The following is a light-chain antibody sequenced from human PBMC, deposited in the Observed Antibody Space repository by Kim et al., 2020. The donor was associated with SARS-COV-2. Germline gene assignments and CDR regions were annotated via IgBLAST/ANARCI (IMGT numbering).Light chain of an antibody. V-gene: IGKV1-12*01. CDR2: STS. J-gene: IGKJ2*01. Sequence: ASVGDTVTITCRASQTISRLLAWYQQKPGQGPKLLIYSTSRLHSGVPSRFSGSGSATDFTLTINGLQPEDFGTYHCQQASNFPYTFGQGTKLEI. CDR1: QTISRL. CDR3: QQASNFPYT.